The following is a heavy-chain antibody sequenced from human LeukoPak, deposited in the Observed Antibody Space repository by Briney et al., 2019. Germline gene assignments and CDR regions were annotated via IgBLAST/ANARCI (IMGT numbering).Heavy chain of an antibody. V-gene: IGHV1-2*02. J-gene: IGHJ4*02. CDR3: ARGAEQQRLAHFDY. D-gene: IGHD6-13*01. Sequence: ASVKVSCTASGYIFTDYYMHWVRQAPGQGLEWMGWINPNNGGTKSAQKFQGRVTMTRDTSISTAYMELSSLRSDDTAIYYCARGAEQQRLAHFDYWGQGTLVTVSS. CDR2: INPNNGGT. CDR1: GYIFTDYY.